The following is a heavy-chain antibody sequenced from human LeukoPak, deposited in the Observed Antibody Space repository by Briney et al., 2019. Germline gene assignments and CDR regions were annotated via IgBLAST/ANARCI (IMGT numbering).Heavy chain of an antibody. V-gene: IGHV3-30*02. CDR2: IRYDGSNK. D-gene: IGHD3-10*01. CDR1: GFTFSSYG. J-gene: IGHJ4*02. Sequence: GGSLRLSCAASGFTFSSYGMHWGRQAPGKGLEWVAFIRYDGSNKYYADSVKGRFTISRDNSKNTLYLQMNSLRAEDTAVYYCAKDYGSGSYFDYWGQGTLVTVSS. CDR3: AKDYGSGSYFDY.